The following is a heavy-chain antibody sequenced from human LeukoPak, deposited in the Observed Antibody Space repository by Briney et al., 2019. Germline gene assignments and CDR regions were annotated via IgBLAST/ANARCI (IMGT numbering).Heavy chain of an antibody. CDR2: IRSKAYGGTT. D-gene: IGHD6-6*01. CDR3: TYTSSSGVVY. CDR1: GFTFGDYA. Sequence: GGSLRLSCTASGFTFGDYAMSWFRQAPGKGLEWVGFIRSKAYGGTTEYAASVKGRFTISREDSKNTAYLQMNSLKTEDTAVYYCTYTSSSGVVYWGQGTLVTVSS. J-gene: IGHJ4*02. V-gene: IGHV3-49*03.